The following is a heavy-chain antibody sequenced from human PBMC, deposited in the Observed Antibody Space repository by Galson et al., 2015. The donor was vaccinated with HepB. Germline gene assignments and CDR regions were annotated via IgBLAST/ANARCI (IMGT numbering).Heavy chain of an antibody. Sequence: SLRLSCAASGFTFSSNAMSWVRQAPGKGLEWVSVISGSGASTYYTDSVKGRFTISRDNSKNTLYLQMNSLRAEDTAVYYCAKGRSPSIVGAINYCGQGTLVAVSS. CDR1: GFTFSSNA. CDR2: ISGSGAST. J-gene: IGHJ4*02. D-gene: IGHD1-26*01. CDR3: AKGRSPSIVGAINY. V-gene: IGHV3-23*01.